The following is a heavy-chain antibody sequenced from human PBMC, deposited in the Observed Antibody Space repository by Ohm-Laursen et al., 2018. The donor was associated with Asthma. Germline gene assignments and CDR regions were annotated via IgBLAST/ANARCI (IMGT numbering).Heavy chain of an antibody. J-gene: IGHJ4*02. CDR3: AKAYSGSYYWGAGFDY. D-gene: IGHD1-26*01. CDR2: ISWNRGSI. CDR1: GFTFDDYA. V-gene: IGHV3-9*01. Sequence: SLRLSCAASGFTFDDYAMHWVRQAPGKGLEWVSGISWNRGSIGYADSVKGRFTISRDNAKNSQYLQMNSLRAEDTALYYCAKAYSGSYYWGAGFDYWGQGTLVTVSS.